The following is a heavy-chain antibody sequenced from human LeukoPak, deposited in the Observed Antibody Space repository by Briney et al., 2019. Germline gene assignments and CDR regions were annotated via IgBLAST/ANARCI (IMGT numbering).Heavy chain of an antibody. Sequence: GASVKVSCKASGYTFTSYGISWVRQAPGQGLEWMGWISAYNGNTNYAQKLQGRVTMTTDTSTSTAYMELRSLRSEDTAVYYCARATGKDILTGRKLDYWGQGTLVSVSS. CDR3: ARATGKDILTGRKLDY. CDR1: GYTFTSYG. D-gene: IGHD3-9*01. CDR2: ISAYNGNT. J-gene: IGHJ4*02. V-gene: IGHV1-18*01.